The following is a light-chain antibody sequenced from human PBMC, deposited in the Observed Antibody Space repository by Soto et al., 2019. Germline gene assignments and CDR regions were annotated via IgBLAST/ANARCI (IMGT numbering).Light chain of an antibody. V-gene: IGKV3-15*01. Sequence: EIVMTQSPATLSLSPGEGATLSCRASQSVGNNLAWHQQKPGQAPRVLIYGASTRAPGIPVRFSGSGSGTEFTLTISSLQSEDFVVYYCQQYNSWPLTFGGGTKVEIK. CDR3: QQYNSWPLT. CDR2: GAS. J-gene: IGKJ4*01. CDR1: QSVGNN.